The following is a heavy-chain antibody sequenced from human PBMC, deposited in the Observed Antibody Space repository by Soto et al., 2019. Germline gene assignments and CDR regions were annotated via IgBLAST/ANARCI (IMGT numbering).Heavy chain of an antibody. V-gene: IGHV1-18*01. D-gene: IGHD3-9*01. J-gene: IGHJ4*02. CDR2: IIGYNGHT. CDR1: GYIFSTYG. Sequence: ASVKVSCKASGYIFSTYGISWVRRAPGQGLQWMGLIIGYNGHTNHAQKFQGRVTLTTDTSTSTAYMELRSLRSDDTAVYYCARGYDILTGYYLFDYWGQGTLVTVSS. CDR3: ARGYDILTGYYLFDY.